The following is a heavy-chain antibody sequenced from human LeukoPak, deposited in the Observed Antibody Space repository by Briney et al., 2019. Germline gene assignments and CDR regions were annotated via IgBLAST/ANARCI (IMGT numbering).Heavy chain of an antibody. V-gene: IGHV3-30-3*01. CDR3: ARSRVNYYDSSEFDP. Sequence: GGSLRLSCAASGFTFSSYAMHWVRQAPGKGLEWVAVISYDGSNKYYADSVKGRFTISRDNSKNTLYLQMNSLRAEDTAVYYCARSRVNYYDSSEFDPWGQGTLVTVSS. J-gene: IGHJ5*02. D-gene: IGHD3-22*01. CDR1: GFTFSSYA. CDR2: ISYDGSNK.